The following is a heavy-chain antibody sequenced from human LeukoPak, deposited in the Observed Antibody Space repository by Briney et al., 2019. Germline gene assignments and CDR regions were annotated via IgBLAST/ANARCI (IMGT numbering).Heavy chain of an antibody. CDR2: ISSSGSTI. V-gene: IGHV3-48*03. CDR1: GFTFSSYE. D-gene: IGHD5-12*01. Sequence: GGSLRLSCAASGFTFSSYEMNWVRQAPGKGLEWVSYISSSGSTIYYADSVKGRFTISRDNAKNSLHLQMNSLRAEDTAVYYCARDPVFGWLRSDNYYYYYMDVWGKGTTVTISS. CDR3: ARDPVFGWLRSDNYYYYYMDV. J-gene: IGHJ6*03.